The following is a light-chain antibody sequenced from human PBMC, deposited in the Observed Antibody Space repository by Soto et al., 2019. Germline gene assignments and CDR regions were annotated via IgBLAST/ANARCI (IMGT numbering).Light chain of an antibody. CDR1: QSVSSD. V-gene: IGKV3-15*01. J-gene: IGKJ1*01. CDR2: GAS. Sequence: VVTQSPATLSVFPGGTATLSCRASQSVSSDFAWYQQRPGQAPRLLIYGASNRATGIPARFRGSGSGTECRLTISSLQSEDFATDCWQQYNTWHPNMAFGRGTKVEI. CDR3: QQYNTWHPNMA.